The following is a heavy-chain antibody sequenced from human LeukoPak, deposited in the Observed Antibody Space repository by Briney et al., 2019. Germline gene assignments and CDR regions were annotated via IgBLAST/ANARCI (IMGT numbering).Heavy chain of an antibody. CDR3: AKEEDKSSGYYY. V-gene: IGHV3-30*18. CDR1: GFTFSSYG. CDR2: ISYDGSNK. D-gene: IGHD3-22*01. Sequence: PGGSLRLSCAASGFTFSSYGMHWVRQAPGKGLEWVAVISYDGSNKYYADSVKGRFTISRDNSKNTLYLQMNSLRAEDTAVYYCAKEEDKSSGYYYWGQGTLVTVSS. J-gene: IGHJ4*02.